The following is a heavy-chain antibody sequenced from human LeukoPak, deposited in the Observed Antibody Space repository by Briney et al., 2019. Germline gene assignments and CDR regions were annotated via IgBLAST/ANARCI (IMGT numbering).Heavy chain of an antibody. J-gene: IGHJ1*01. CDR2: IYSSGST. D-gene: IGHD3-10*01. CDR3: ARSGQVLARFGETTLRRTAEYFQH. Sequence: SETLSLTCTVSGGSITSGSYSWSWLRPPAGEGLVWILRIYSSGSTSYNPSLTSRVTISVDTSKNQFSLKLSPVTAADTAVYYCARSGQVLARFGETTLRRTAEYFQHWGQGTLVTVSS. CDR1: GGSITSGSYS. V-gene: IGHV4-61*02.